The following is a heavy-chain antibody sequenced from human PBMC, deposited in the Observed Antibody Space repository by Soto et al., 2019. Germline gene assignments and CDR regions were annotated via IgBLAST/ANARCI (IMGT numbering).Heavy chain of an antibody. D-gene: IGHD5-12*01. CDR3: TRVGGYEHIFDF. V-gene: IGHV3-30-3*01. Sequence: QVQLGESGGGVVQPGRSLRLSCAASGFTFNNYAMHWVRQAPGKGLEWVALVSYDGNNKYYADSVKGRFTVSRDNSKNTLYLQVNSLRVEDTAVYYCTRVGGYEHIFDFWGQGTLVTVSS. CDR1: GFTFNNYA. CDR2: VSYDGNNK. J-gene: IGHJ4*02.